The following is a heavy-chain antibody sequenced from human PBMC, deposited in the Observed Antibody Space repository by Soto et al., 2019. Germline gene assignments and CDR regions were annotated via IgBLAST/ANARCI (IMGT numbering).Heavy chain of an antibody. V-gene: IGHV3-30-3*01. D-gene: IGHD6-19*01. CDR1: GFTLSSYA. CDR2: ISYDGSNK. Sequence: QVQLVESGGGVVQPGRSLRLSCAASGFTLSSYAMHWVRQAPGKGLEWVAVISYDGSNKYYADSVKGRFTISRDNSENTLYLQMNSLRAEDTAVYYCARGAGLIGMDVWGQGTTVTVSS. CDR3: ARGAGLIGMDV. J-gene: IGHJ6*02.